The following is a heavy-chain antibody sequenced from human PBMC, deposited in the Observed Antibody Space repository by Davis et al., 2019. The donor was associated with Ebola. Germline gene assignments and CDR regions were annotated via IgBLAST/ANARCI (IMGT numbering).Heavy chain of an antibody. D-gene: IGHD4-17*01. J-gene: IGHJ3*02. CDR1: GFTFSSYA. CDR3: ARVYDYGDRSGAFDI. V-gene: IGHV3-30-3*01. CDR2: ISYDGSNK. Sequence: PGGSLRLSCAASGFTFSSYAMHWVRQAPGKGLEWVAVISYDGSNKYYADSVKGRFTISRDNSKNTLYLQMNSLRAEDTAVYYCARVYDYGDRSGAFDIWGQGTMVTVSS.